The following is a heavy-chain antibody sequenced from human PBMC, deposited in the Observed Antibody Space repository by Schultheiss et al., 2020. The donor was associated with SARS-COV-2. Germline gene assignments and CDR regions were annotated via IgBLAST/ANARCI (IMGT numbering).Heavy chain of an antibody. CDR1: GFTFSSYS. V-gene: IGHV3-48*01. CDR3: AKGAVGATAY. CDR2: ISSSGSTI. D-gene: IGHD1-26*01. J-gene: IGHJ4*02. Sequence: GGSLRLSCAASGFTFSSYSMNWVRQAPGKGLEWVSYISSSGSTIYYADFVKGRFTISRDNAKNSLYLQMNSLRAEDTAVYYCAKGAVGATAYWGQGVLVTVSS.